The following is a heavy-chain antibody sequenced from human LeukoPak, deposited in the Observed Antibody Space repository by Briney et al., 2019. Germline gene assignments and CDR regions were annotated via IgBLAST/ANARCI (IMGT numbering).Heavy chain of an antibody. J-gene: IGHJ6*03. V-gene: IGHV1-46*01. CDR2: INPSGGST. CDR3: ARDHLPFLEWLRASSYYYMDV. D-gene: IGHD3-3*01. Sequence: ASVKVSCKASGYTFTSYYMHWVRQAPGQGLEWMGIINPSGGSTSYAQKFQGRVTMTRDMSTSTVYMELSSLRSEDTAVYYCARDHLPFLEWLRASSYYYMDVWGKGTTVTVSS. CDR1: GYTFTSYY.